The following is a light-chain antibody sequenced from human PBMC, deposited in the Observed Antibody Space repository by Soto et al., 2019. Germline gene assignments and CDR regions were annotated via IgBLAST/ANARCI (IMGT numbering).Light chain of an antibody. Sequence: DIQMTQSPSTLSASVGDRVTITCRASQSISSWLAWYQQKPGKAPKLLIFDASSLESGTPSRFSGRRSGTEFTLTISSLQPDDFATYYCQQYNSYTWTFGQGTKVDIK. V-gene: IGKV1-5*01. CDR1: QSISSW. CDR3: QQYNSYTWT. CDR2: DAS. J-gene: IGKJ1*01.